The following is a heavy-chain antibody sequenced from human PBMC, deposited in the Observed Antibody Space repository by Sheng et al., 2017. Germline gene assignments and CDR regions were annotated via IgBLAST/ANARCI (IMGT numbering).Heavy chain of an antibody. V-gene: IGHV2-5*02. CDR2: IYWDDDK. CDR3: AHSADCSSTSCYKGTFDY. Sequence: QITLKESGPTLVKPTQTLTLTCTFSGFSLSTSGVGVGWIRQPPGKALEWLALIYWDDDKRYSPSLKSRLTITKDTSKNQVVLTMTNMDPVDTATYYCAHSADCSSTSCYKGTFDYWGQGTLVTVS. J-gene: IGHJ4*02. D-gene: IGHD2-2*02. CDR1: GFSLSTSGVG.